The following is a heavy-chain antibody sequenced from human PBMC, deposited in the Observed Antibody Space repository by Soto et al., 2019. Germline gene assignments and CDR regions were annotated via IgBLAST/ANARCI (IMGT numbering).Heavy chain of an antibody. J-gene: IGHJ4*02. Sequence: SCKASGYTFTSYGISWVRQAPGQGLEWMGWISAYNGNTNYAQKLQGRVTMTTDTSTSTAYMELRSLRSDDTAVYYCARDHEGRSSSVDFDYWGQGTLVTVSS. CDR1: GYTFTSYG. CDR3: ARDHEGRSSSVDFDY. D-gene: IGHD6-6*01. V-gene: IGHV1-18*01. CDR2: ISAYNGNT.